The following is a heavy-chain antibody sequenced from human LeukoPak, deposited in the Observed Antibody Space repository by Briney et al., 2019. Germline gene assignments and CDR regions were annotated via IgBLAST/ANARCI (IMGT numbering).Heavy chain of an antibody. Sequence: PSETLSLTCAVSGGSISSSNWWSWVRQPPGKGLEWIGEIYHSGSTNYNPSLKSRVTISVDKSKNQFSLKLSSVTAADTAVYYCARDSEPAAYCGGDCWISHAFDIWGQGTMVTVSS. CDR1: GGSISSSNW. V-gene: IGHV4-4*02. CDR3: ARDSEPAAYCGGDCWISHAFDI. J-gene: IGHJ3*02. CDR2: IYHSGST. D-gene: IGHD2-21*02.